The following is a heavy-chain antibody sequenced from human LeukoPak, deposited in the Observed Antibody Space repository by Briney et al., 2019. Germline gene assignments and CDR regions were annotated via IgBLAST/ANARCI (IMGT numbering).Heavy chain of an antibody. V-gene: IGHV1-18*01. D-gene: IGHD3-22*01. CDR1: GYTFTSYG. CDR3: ARAQPYYYDSSGYSRY. J-gene: IGHJ4*02. CDR2: ISAYNGNT. Sequence: ASVKVSCKASGYTFTSYGISWVRQAPGQGLEWMGWISAYNGNTNYAQKLQGRVTMTTDTSTSTAYMELRSLRSDDTAVYYCARAQPYYYDSSGYSRYWGQGTLVTVSS.